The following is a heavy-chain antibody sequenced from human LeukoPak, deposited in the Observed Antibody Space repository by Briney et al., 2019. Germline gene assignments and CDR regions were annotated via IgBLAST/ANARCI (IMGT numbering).Heavy chain of an antibody. J-gene: IGHJ4*02. Sequence: SETLSLTCSVSGGPINSYYWSWIRQPPGKGLEWIGWVSYTGTTYFNPSLKSRVTISVDTSKNQFSLRLTSVTAADTAVFFCARNVGGLRGFDYWGQGTLVTVSS. CDR1: GGPINSYY. CDR3: ARNVGGLRGFDY. CDR2: VSYTGTT. D-gene: IGHD3-10*01. V-gene: IGHV4-59*01.